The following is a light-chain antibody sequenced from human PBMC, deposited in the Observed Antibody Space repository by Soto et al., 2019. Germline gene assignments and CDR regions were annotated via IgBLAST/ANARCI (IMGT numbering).Light chain of an antibody. CDR2: RNN. V-gene: IGLV1-47*03. CDR1: NSNIGRDN. J-gene: IGLJ2*01. CDR3: AAWDDSLSGVV. Sequence: QSVLTQPPSASGAPGQRVTISCSGSNSNIGRDNVYWYQHLPGTTPKLLIYRNNQRPSGVPDRFSGFKSGTSASLAISGLWSEDESDYYCAAWDDSLSGVVFGGGTKLTVL.